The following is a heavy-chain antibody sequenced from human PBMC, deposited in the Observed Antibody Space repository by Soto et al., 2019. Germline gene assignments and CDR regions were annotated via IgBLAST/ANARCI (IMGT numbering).Heavy chain of an antibody. D-gene: IGHD3-22*01. CDR1: GYTFTSYY. V-gene: IGHV1-46*01. J-gene: IGHJ4*02. Sequence: ASVKVSCKASGYTFTSYYMHWVRQAPGQGLEWMGIINPSGGSTSYAQKFQGRVTMTTDTSTSTAYMELRSLRSDDTAVYYCARDRADYYDRSAPDYWGQGTLVTVS. CDR3: ARDRADYYDRSAPDY. CDR2: INPSGGST.